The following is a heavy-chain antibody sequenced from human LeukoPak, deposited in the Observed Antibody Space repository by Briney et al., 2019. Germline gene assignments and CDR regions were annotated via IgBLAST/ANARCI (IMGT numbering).Heavy chain of an antibody. Sequence: SETLSLTCTVSGYSISSGYYWGWIRQPPGKGLEWIGYIYYSGSTNYNPSLKSRVTISVDTSKNQFSLKLSSVTAADTAVYYCARVDGHRSLYYYYYMDVWGKGTAVTVSS. CDR1: GYSISSGYY. D-gene: IGHD3-9*01. V-gene: IGHV4-38-2*02. CDR2: IYYSGST. CDR3: ARVDGHRSLYYYYYMDV. J-gene: IGHJ6*03.